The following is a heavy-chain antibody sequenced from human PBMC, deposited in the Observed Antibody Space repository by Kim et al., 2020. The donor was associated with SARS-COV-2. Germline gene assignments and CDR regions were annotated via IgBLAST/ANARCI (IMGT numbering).Heavy chain of an antibody. D-gene: IGHD3-9*01. Sequence: SETLSLTCTVSGGSISSGGYYWSWIRQHPGKGLEWIGYIYYSGSTYYNPSLKSRVTISVDTSKNQFSLKLSSVTAVDTAVYYCAREYYDILTGYYPYYYYYGMDVWGQGTTVTVSS. CDR2: IYYSGST. J-gene: IGHJ6*02. CDR1: GGSISSGGYY. V-gene: IGHV4-31*03. CDR3: AREYYDILTGYYPYYYYYGMDV.